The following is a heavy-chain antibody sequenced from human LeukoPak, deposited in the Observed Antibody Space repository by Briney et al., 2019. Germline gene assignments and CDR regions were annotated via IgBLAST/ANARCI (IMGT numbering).Heavy chain of an antibody. V-gene: IGHV1-18*01. CDR1: GYTFTSYG. D-gene: IGHD6-13*01. CDR3: ARDHSGIAAAGGLDY. J-gene: IGHJ4*02. Sequence: ASVKVSCKASGYTFTSYGISWVRQAPGQGLEWMGWISAYNGNTNYAQKLQGRVTMTTDTSTSTAYMELRSLRSDDTAVYYCARDHSGIAAAGGLDYWGQGTLVTVSS. CDR2: ISAYNGNT.